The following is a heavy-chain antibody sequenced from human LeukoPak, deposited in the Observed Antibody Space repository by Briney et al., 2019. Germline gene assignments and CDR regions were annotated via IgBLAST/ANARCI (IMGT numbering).Heavy chain of an antibody. CDR1: GFTFNNFA. CDR3: AKELCDFGSGHCYEDAFDI. Sequence: GGSLRLSCAASGFTFNNFAMIWVRQPPGKGLEWVSGLSGSGGSTYYADSVKGRFTISRDNSKNTLYLQMNSLRAKDTAVYYCAKELCDFGSGHCYEDAFDIWGQGTMVTVSS. J-gene: IGHJ3*02. D-gene: IGHD2-2*01. CDR2: LSGSGGST. V-gene: IGHV3-23*01.